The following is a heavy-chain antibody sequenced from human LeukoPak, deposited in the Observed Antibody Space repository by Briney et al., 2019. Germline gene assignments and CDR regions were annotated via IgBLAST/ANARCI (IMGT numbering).Heavy chain of an antibody. CDR2: ISGSGDDT. V-gene: IGHV3-23*01. D-gene: IGHD1-1*01. CDR1: GFTFTTYA. J-gene: IGHJ4*02. CDR3: ARLSGTSGTTSRVLHY. Sequence: GGSLRLSCAASGFTFTTYAMTWVRQAPGKGLEWVSAISGSGDDTYYADSGRGRFTISRDNSENTLSLQVNSLRAEDTAVYYCARLSGTSGTTSRVLHYWGQGTLVTVSS.